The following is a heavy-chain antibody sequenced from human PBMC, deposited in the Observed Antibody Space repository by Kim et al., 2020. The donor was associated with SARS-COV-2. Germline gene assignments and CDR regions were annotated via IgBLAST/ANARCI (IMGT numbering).Heavy chain of an antibody. V-gene: IGHV3-21*01. D-gene: IGHD5-12*01. CDR2: ISSSSSYI. J-gene: IGHJ3*02. CDR3: ARDLRSLGTGAFDI. Sequence: GGSLRLSCAASGFTFSSYSMNWVRQAPGKGLEWVSSISSSSSYIYYADSVKGRFTISRDNAKNSLYLQMNSLRAEDTAVYYCARDLRSLGTGAFDIWGQGTMVTVSS. CDR1: GFTFSSYS.